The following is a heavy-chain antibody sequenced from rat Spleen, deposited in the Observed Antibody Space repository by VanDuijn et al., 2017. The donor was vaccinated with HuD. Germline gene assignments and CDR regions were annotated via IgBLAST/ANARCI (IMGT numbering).Heavy chain of an antibody. V-gene: IGHV5S10*01. D-gene: IGHD3-1*01. CDR3: TRAPGHRYFDF. CDR1: GFTFSDYN. CDR2: ITHIGGTS. J-gene: IGHJ1*01. Sequence: EVQLVESGGGLVQPGRSLKLSCAAAGFTFSDYNMAWVRQAPKQGLEWVATITHIGGTSYYPDSVKGRFTISREDGRSTLYLQMNSLRSEDTATYYCTRAPGHRYFDFWGPGTMVTVSS.